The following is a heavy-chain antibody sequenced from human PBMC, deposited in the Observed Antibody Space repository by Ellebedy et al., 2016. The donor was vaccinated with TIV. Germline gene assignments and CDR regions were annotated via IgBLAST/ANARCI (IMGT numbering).Heavy chain of an antibody. D-gene: IGHD3-3*01. V-gene: IGHV1-46*01. Sequence: AASVTVSCKASGYTFTGYHMHWVRQPPGQALAWLAIINPSGGSTHSAQKFQGRVIMTRDTPTSTVYMERSSLRSEDTAVYYCARGLKPDYDNWSGPVYYYYYGMDVWGQGTTVTVFS. CDR3: ARGLKPDYDNWSGPVYYYYYGMDV. CDR1: GYTFTGYH. CDR2: INPSGGST. J-gene: IGHJ6*02.